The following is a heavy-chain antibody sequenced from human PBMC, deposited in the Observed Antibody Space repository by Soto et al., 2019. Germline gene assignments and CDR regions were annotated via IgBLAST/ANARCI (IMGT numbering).Heavy chain of an antibody. CDR1: GFTFSSYG. Sequence: PGGSLRLSCAASGFTFSSYGMHWVRQAPGKGLEWVAVISYDGSNKYYADSVKGRFTISRDNSKNTLYLQMDSLRAEDTAVYYCARGPPLLPGWFDPWGQGTLVTVSS. J-gene: IGHJ5*02. V-gene: IGHV3-30*03. CDR3: ARGPPLLPGWFDP. D-gene: IGHD2-15*01. CDR2: ISYDGSNK.